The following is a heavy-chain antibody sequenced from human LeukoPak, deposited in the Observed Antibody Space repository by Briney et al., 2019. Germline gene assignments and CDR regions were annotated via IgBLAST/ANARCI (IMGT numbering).Heavy chain of an antibody. CDR1: GYTFTSYG. Sequence: ASVKVSCKASGYTFTSYGISWVRQAPGQGLEWMGWISAYNGNTNYAQKLQGRVTMTTDTSTSTAYMELRSLRSDDTAVYYCARQDFYDSSGYYCDYWGQGTLVTVSS. V-gene: IGHV1-18*04. D-gene: IGHD3-22*01. J-gene: IGHJ4*02. CDR2: ISAYNGNT. CDR3: ARQDFYDSSGYYCDY.